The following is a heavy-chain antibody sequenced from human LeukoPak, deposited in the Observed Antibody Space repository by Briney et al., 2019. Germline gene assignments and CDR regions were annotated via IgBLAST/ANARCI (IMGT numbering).Heavy chain of an antibody. V-gene: IGHV3-23*01. J-gene: IGHJ4*02. Sequence: GGSLRLSCAASGFTFSSYAMSWVRQAPGKGLEWVSAIRCCGGSTYYADSVKGRLTISRDNSKNTLYLQMNSLRAEDTAVDYCAKDRGYSCYGGSYYFDYWGQGTLVTVSS. CDR2: IRCCGGST. D-gene: IGHD5-12*01. CDR3: AKDRGYSCYGGSYYFDY. CDR1: GFTFSSYA.